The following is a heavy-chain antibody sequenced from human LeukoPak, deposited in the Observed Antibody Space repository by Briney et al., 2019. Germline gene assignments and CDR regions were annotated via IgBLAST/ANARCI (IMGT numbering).Heavy chain of an antibody. CDR3: AKDATLSGWTGAAFDI. CDR1: GFTFSSYG. D-gene: IGHD6-19*01. CDR2: IRYDGSNK. J-gene: IGHJ3*02. V-gene: IGHV3-30*02. Sequence: PGGSLRLSCAASGFTFSSYGMHWVRQAPGKGLEWVAFIRYDGSNKYYADSVKGRFTFSRDNSKNTLYLQMNSLRAEDTAVYYCAKDATLSGWTGAAFDIWGQGTMVTVSS.